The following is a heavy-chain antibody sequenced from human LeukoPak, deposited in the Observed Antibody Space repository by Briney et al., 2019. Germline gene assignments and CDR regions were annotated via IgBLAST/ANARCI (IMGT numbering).Heavy chain of an antibody. CDR2: IYYSGST. V-gene: IGHV4-59*11. CDR3: ARDLRTSDP. Sequence: YPSETLSLTCTVSGGSISSHYWSWIRQPPGKGLEWIGHIYYSGSTNYNPSLKSRVTISVDTSKNQFSLKLSSVTAADTAVYYCARDLRTSDPWGQGTLVTVSS. CDR1: GGSISSHY. J-gene: IGHJ5*02.